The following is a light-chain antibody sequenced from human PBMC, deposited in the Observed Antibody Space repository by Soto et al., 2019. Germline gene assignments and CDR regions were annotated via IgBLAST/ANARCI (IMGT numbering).Light chain of an antibody. CDR2: RND. CDR1: SSNIGSNY. J-gene: IGLJ7*01. V-gene: IGLV1-47*01. Sequence: QSVLTQPPSASGTPGQRGTISCCGSSSNIGSNYVYWYQQLPGTAPKLLIYRNDQRPSGVPDRFSGSKSGTSASLAISGLRSEDEADYYCAAWDDSLSGPVFGGGTQLTVL. CDR3: AAWDDSLSGPV.